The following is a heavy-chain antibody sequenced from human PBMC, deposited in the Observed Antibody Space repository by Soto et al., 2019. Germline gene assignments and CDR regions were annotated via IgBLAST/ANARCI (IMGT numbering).Heavy chain of an antibody. D-gene: IGHD3-10*01. CDR3: ARDRVVLWFGESDGGVDV. J-gene: IGHJ6*02. CDR2: INPNSGGT. CDR1: GYTFTGYY. Sequence: ASVKVSCKASGYTFTGYYMHWVRQAPGQGLEWMGWINPNSGGTNYAQKFQGWVTMTRDTSISTAYMELSRLRSDDTAVYYCARDRVVLWFGESDGGVDVWGQGTTVTVSS. V-gene: IGHV1-2*04.